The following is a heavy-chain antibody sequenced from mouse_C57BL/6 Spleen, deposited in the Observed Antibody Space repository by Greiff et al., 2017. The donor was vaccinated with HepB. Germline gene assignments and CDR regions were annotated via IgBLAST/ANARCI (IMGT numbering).Heavy chain of an antibody. CDR1: GYTFTDYN. CDR3: ARGRQLRLRYYAMDY. V-gene: IGHV1-18*01. J-gene: IGHJ4*01. CDR2: INPNNGGT. D-gene: IGHD3-2*02. Sequence: EVQLQQSGPELVKPGASVKIPCKASGYTFTDYNMDWVKQSHGKSLEWIGDINPNNGGTIYNQKFKGKATLTVDKSSSTAYMELRSLTSEDTAVYYCARGRQLRLRYYAMDYWGQGTSVTVSS.